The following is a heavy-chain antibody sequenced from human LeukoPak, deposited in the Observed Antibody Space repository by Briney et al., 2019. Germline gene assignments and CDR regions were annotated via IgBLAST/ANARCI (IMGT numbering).Heavy chain of an antibody. Sequence: SETLSLTCAVSGGSFSGHYWSWIRQPPGKGLEWIGEINDSGITNYNPSLKSRVTISADTSENQFSLKLSSVTAADTAVYYCAKNNWFDPWGQGTLVTVSS. V-gene: IGHV4-34*01. J-gene: IGHJ5*02. CDR2: INDSGIT. CDR3: AKNNWFDP. CDR1: GGSFSGHY.